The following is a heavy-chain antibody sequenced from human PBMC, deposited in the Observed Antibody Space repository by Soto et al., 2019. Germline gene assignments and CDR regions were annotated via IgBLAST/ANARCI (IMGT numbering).Heavy chain of an antibody. V-gene: IGHV1-18*01. D-gene: IGHD3-9*01. J-gene: IGHJ4*02. CDR3: AATYYDILTGYSTRHY. CDR1: GYTFTSYG. Sequence: QVQLVQSGAEVKKPGASVKVSCKASGYTFTSYGISWVRQAPGQGLEWMGWISAYNGNTNYAQKLQGRVTMTTDTPTSTAYMELRSLRSDNTAVYYCAATYYDILTGYSTRHYWGQGTLVTVSS. CDR2: ISAYNGNT.